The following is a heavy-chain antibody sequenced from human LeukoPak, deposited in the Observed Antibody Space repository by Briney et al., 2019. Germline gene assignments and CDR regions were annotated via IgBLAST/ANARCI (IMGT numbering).Heavy chain of an antibody. D-gene: IGHD6-19*01. Sequence: SEALSLTCTVSGGSISSGDYYWSWIRQPPGKGLEWIGYIYYSGSTYYNPSLKSRVTISVDTSRNQFSLKLSSVTAADTAVYYCARVSEQWLVYYFHYWAQGTLVTVSS. V-gene: IGHV4-30-4*08. CDR3: ARVSEQWLVYYFHY. CDR2: IYYSGST. CDR1: GGSISSGDYY. J-gene: IGHJ4*02.